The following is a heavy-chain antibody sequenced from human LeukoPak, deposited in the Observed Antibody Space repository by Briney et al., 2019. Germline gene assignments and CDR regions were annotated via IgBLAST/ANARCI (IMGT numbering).Heavy chain of an antibody. J-gene: IGHJ6*02. CDR2: MNPNSGNT. D-gene: IGHD6-19*01. CDR3: ARDRGSWWLANYYYYGMDV. Sequence: VASVKVSCKASGYTFTSYDINWVRQAPGQGLEWMGWMNPNSGNTGYAQKFQGRVTMTRNTSISTAYMELSSLRSEDTAVYYCARDRGSWWLANYYYYGMDVWGQGTTVTVSS. V-gene: IGHV1-8*01. CDR1: GYTFTSYD.